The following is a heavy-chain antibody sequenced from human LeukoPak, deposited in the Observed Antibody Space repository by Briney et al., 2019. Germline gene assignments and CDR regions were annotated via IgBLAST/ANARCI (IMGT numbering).Heavy chain of an antibody. V-gene: IGHV4-59*01. D-gene: IGHD1-1*01. CDR1: GGSISSYY. CDR2: IYYSGST. J-gene: IGHJ4*02. CDR3: ARHQGNWNVLYYFDY. Sequence: SETLSLTCTVSGGSISSYYWSWIRQPPGKGLEWSGYIYYSGSTNYNPSLKSRVTISVDTSKNQFSLKLSSVTAADTAVYYCARHQGNWNVLYYFDYWGQGTLVTVSS.